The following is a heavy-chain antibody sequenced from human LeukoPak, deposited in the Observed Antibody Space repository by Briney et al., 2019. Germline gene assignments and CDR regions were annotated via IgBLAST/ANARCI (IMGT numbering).Heavy chain of an antibody. CDR1: GYSISSGYY. J-gene: IGHJ4*02. CDR3: ARGYDILTGFDY. Sequence: SETLSLTCTVSGYSISSGYYWGWIRPPPGKGLECIGSIYHSGSTHYNPSLRSRVTISVDTSKNQFSLKLSSVTAADTAVYYCARGYDILTGFDYWGQGNLVTVSS. D-gene: IGHD3-9*01. CDR2: IYHSGST. V-gene: IGHV4-38-2*02.